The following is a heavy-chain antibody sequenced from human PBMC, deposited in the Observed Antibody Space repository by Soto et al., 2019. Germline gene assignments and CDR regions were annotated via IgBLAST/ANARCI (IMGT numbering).Heavy chain of an antibody. CDR3: AKDESYGSGNYYRGPVFDY. CDR1: GFTFSTYA. Sequence: GGSLRLSCAASGFTFSTYAMSWVRQAPGKGLEWVSAISGSGGTTYYADSVKGRFTISRDNSKNTLYLQMNSLRAEDTAVYYCAKDESYGSGNYYRGPVFDYWGPGTLVTVSS. V-gene: IGHV3-23*01. D-gene: IGHD3-10*01. CDR2: ISGSGGTT. J-gene: IGHJ4*02.